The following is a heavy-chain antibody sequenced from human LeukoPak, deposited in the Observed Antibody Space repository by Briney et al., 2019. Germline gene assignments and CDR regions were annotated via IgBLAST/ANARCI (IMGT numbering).Heavy chain of an antibody. D-gene: IGHD4-23*01. J-gene: IGHJ4*02. CDR3: AREWGYGGNSDDY. CDR2: IYTSGST. V-gene: IGHV4-61*02. CDR1: GGSISSSSYY. Sequence: PSETLSLTCTVSGGSISSSSYYWSWIRQPAGKGLEWIGRIYTSGSTNYNPSLKSRVTISVDTSKNQLSLKLSSVTAADTAVYYCAREWGYGGNSDDYWGQGTLVTVSS.